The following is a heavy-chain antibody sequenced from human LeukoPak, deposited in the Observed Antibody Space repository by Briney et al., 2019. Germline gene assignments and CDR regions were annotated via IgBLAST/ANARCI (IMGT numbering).Heavy chain of an antibody. CDR1: GFTFSSYA. CDR3: AKLPGRAADY. Sequence: GGSLRLSCAASGFTFSSYAMSWVRQAPGKGLEWVSAIGGRGVDIYYADSVKGRFTISRDNSKNTLYLQVKSLRAEDTAVYYCAKLPGRAADYWGQGTLVTVSS. V-gene: IGHV3-23*01. J-gene: IGHJ4*02. CDR2: IGGRGVDI.